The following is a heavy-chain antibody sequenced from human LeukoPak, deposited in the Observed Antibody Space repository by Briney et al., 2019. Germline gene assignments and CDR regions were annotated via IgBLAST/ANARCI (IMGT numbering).Heavy chain of an antibody. CDR3: ARESGATSPFDY. J-gene: IGHJ4*02. CDR2: ISSSSSYI. V-gene: IGHV3-21*01. Sequence: PGGSLRLSCAASGFTFNSYAMSWVRQAPGKGLEWVSSISSSSSYIYYADSVKGRFTISRDNAKNSLYLQMNSLRAEDTAVYYCARESGATSPFDYWGQGTLVTVSS. D-gene: IGHD1-26*01. CDR1: GFTFNSYA.